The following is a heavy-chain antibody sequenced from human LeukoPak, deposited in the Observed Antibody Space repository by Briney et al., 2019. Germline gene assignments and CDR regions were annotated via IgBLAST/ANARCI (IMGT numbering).Heavy chain of an antibody. D-gene: IGHD5-12*01. CDR3: ARGELSGYDSILLYGMDV. V-gene: IGHV6-1*01. CDR2: TYYRSKWYN. CDR1: GDSVSSNSAA. Sequence: PSQTLSLTCAISGDSVSSNSAAWNWIRQSPSRGLEWLGRTYYRSKWYNDYAVSVKSRITINPDTSKNQFSLQLNSVTPEDTAVYYCARGELSGYDSILLYGMDVWGQGTTVTVSS. J-gene: IGHJ6*02.